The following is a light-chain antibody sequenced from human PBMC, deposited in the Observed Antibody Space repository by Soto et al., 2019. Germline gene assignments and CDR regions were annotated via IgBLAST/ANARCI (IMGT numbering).Light chain of an antibody. CDR2: EVS. V-gene: IGLV2-8*01. CDR1: SSDVGGYNY. CDR3: SSYTSSSPVV. Sequence: QSVLTQPPSASGSPGQSVTISCTGTSSDVGGYNYVSWYQQHPGKAPKLMIYEVSKRPSGVPDRFSGSKSGNTASLTVSGLQPEDEADYYCSSYTSSSPVVFGGGTQLTVL. J-gene: IGLJ2*01.